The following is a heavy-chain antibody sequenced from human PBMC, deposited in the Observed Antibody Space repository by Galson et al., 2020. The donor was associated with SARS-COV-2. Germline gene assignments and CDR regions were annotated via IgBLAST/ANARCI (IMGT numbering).Heavy chain of an antibody. D-gene: IGHD7-27*01. Sequence: GYTFTGYFIHWVRQAPGQGLEWMGWINPNSGGTNYAQKFQGRVTMTRDTSISTAYMELSRLRSDDTAVYYCAREKGLGMEVFDIWGQGTMVTVSS. CDR2: INPNSGGT. CDR1: GYTFTGYF. J-gene: IGHJ3*02. V-gene: IGHV1-2*02. CDR3: AREKGLGMEVFDI.